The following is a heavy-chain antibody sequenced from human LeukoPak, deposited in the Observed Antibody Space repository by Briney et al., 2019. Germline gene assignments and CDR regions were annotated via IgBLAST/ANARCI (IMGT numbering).Heavy chain of an antibody. CDR2: INPSGGST. D-gene: IGHD1-1*01. V-gene: IGHV1-46*01. CDR1: GYTFTGYY. CDR3: ARDSVIATGTWVIEEYYYYYMDV. J-gene: IGHJ6*03. Sequence: GASVRVSCKASGYTFTGYYMHWVRQAPGQGLEWMGIINPSGGSTSYAQKFQGRVTMTRDMSTSTVYMELSSLRSEDTAVYYCARDSVIATGTWVIEEYYYYYMDVWGKGTTVTVSS.